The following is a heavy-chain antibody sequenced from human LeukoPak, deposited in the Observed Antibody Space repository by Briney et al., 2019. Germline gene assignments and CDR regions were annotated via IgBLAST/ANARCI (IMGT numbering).Heavy chain of an antibody. CDR2: INPNSGGT. D-gene: IGHD1-26*01. Sequence: ASVKVSCKASGYTFTGYYMHWVRQAPGQGLEWMGWINPNSGGTSYAQKLQGRVTTTTDTSTSTAYMELRSLRSDDTAVYYCARDWDSGSYYEGYWGQGTLVTVSS. CDR3: ARDWDSGSYYEGY. V-gene: IGHV1-2*02. J-gene: IGHJ4*02. CDR1: GYTFTGYY.